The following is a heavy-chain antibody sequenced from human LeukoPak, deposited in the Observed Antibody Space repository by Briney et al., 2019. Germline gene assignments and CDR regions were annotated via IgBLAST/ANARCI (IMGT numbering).Heavy chain of an antibody. D-gene: IGHD3-10*01. V-gene: IGHV3-53*01. J-gene: IGHJ4*02. Sequence: PGGSLRLSCAASGFTDSSNYMSWVRQAPGKGLEWVSVIYSGGSTYYADSVKGRFTISRDNAKNSLYLQMNSLRAEDTAVYYCARDRDPLVRCDYWGQGTLVTVSS. CDR1: GFTDSSNY. CDR3: ARDRDPLVRCDY. CDR2: IYSGGST.